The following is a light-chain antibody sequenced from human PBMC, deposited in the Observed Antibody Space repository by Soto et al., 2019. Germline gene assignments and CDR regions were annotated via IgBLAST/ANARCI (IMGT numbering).Light chain of an antibody. V-gene: IGLV2-23*01. CDR2: EGS. CDR1: SSDVGSYNL. Sequence: QSALTQPASVSGSPGQSITISCTGTSSDVGSYNLVSWYQQHPGKAPKLMIYEGSKRPSGVSNRFSGSKSGNTASQTISGLQAEDEADYYCCSYAGTKGNVFGIGTKLTVL. CDR3: CSYAGTKGNV. J-gene: IGLJ1*01.